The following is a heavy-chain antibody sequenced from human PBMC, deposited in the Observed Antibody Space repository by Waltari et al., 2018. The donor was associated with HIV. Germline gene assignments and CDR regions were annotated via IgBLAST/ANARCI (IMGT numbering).Heavy chain of an antibody. J-gene: IGHJ3*02. CDR1: GFTFSSYS. CDR3: ARLGYYYDSSANQRNAFDI. V-gene: IGHV3-21*01. Sequence: EVQLVESGGGLVKPGGSLRLSCAASGFTFSSYSMNWVRTAPGKGLAWVSSISSSSSYIYYADSVKGRFTISRDNAKNSLYLQMNSLRAEDTAVYYCARLGYYYDSSANQRNAFDIWGQGTMVTVSS. CDR2: ISSSSSYI. D-gene: IGHD3-22*01.